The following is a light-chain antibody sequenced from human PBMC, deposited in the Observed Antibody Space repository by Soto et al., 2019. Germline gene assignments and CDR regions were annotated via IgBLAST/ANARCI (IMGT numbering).Light chain of an antibody. CDR1: SNDIGYYNY. Sequence: QSALTQPASVSGSPGQSINISCTGTSNDIGYYNYVSWYQQHPGKAPKLIIYDVSNRPSGVSTRFSGSKSGNTASLTISGLQAADDADYYCCSYSTSSTYVFGTGTKVTVL. CDR2: DVS. CDR3: CSYSTSSTYV. V-gene: IGLV2-14*01. J-gene: IGLJ1*01.